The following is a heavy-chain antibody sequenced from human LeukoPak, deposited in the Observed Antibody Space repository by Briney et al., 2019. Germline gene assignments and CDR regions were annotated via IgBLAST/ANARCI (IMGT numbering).Heavy chain of an antibody. V-gene: IGHV4-59*08. D-gene: IGHD2-2*01. Sequence: PSETLSLTCTVSGASISAYYWSWIRQSPTGGLEWIGYVSSRGATNNNTSLKSRVTTSAQTSENQLSLKLTSMTAADTAVYYCARAQKTMLSRAVYFFDFWGQGLLVTVSS. CDR3: ARAQKTMLSRAVYFFDF. CDR2: VSSRGAT. J-gene: IGHJ4*02. CDR1: GASISAYY.